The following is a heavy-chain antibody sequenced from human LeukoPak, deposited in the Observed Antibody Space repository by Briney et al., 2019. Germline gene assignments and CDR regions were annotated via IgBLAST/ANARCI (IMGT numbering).Heavy chain of an antibody. CDR3: APDFVASALDP. V-gene: IGHV3-23*01. CDR2: ISGSGTTT. J-gene: IGHJ5*02. D-gene: IGHD3-3*01. CDR1: GFTFSSYA. Sequence: GGSLRLSCAASGFTFSSYAMSWVRQAPGKGLEWVSIISGSGTTTHHADSVKGRFTISRDNSKNTLYLQMNSLTAEDAAVYYCAPDFVASALDPWGQGTLVTVSS.